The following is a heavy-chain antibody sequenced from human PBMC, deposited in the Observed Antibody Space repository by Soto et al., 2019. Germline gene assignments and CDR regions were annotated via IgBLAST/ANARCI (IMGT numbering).Heavy chain of an antibody. D-gene: IGHD2-2*01. V-gene: IGHV3-30-3*01. CDR3: ARDRPVHCSDTTCTPGWPRWFDR. Sequence: QVQLVESGGGVVQPGRSLRLSCAASAFTFSTYAMHWVRQAPGKGLEWVAHISFDGSNKYYADSVKGRFTISRDNSKNTMYLQMNSLRAEDTAVYYCARDRPVHCSDTTCTPGWPRWFDRWGQGTRVTVSS. CDR2: ISFDGSNK. J-gene: IGHJ5*02. CDR1: AFTFSTYA.